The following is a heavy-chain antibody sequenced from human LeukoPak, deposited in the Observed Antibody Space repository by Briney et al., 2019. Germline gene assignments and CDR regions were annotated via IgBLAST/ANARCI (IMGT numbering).Heavy chain of an antibody. Sequence: SETLSLTCAVYGGSLSGYYWSWIRQPPGKGLEWIGEINHSGSTNYNPSLKSRVTISVDTSKNQFSLKLSSVTAADTAVYYCARHDRRFGELTHYFDYWGQGTLVTVSS. CDR1: GGSLSGYY. V-gene: IGHV4-34*01. CDR3: ARHDRRFGELTHYFDY. J-gene: IGHJ4*02. CDR2: INHSGST. D-gene: IGHD3-10*01.